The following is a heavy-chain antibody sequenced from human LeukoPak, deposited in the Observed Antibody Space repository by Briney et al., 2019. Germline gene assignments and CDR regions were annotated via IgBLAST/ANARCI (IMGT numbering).Heavy chain of an antibody. Sequence: GGSPRLSCAASGFTFNNFAMHWVRQAPGKGLEWVTVISYDGRTKFYADSVRGRFTISRDNSQNTLYLQMDGLRAEDTAVYYCARDRHYSDTTTYYFAYWGQGTLVTVSS. D-gene: IGHD2/OR15-2a*01. CDR3: ARDRHYSDTTTYYFAY. V-gene: IGHV3-30*04. CDR2: ISYDGRTK. CDR1: GFTFNNFA. J-gene: IGHJ4*02.